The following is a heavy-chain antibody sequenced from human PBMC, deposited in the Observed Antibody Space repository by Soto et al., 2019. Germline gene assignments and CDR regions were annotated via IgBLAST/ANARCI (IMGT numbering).Heavy chain of an antibody. CDR2: VDHRGST. Sequence: LETLSLTCVVSGESFSGYYWSWIRQTPGMGLEWIGEVDHRGSTTYNPSLKNRASISIDSSKNLFSLELTSVTAADTALYFCVREEYGNSLFGVDVLGPGTRVTVSS. CDR1: GESFSGYY. V-gene: IGHV4-34*01. CDR3: VREEYGNSLFGVDV. D-gene: IGHD1-7*01. J-gene: IGHJ6*02.